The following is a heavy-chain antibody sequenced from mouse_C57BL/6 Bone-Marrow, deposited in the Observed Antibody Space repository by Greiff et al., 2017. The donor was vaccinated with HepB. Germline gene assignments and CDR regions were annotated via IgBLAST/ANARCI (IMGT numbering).Heavy chain of an antibody. Sequence: VQLQQSVAELVRPGASVKLSCTASGFTIKDDYMHWVKQRPEQGLEWIGWIDPENGDTEYASKFQGKTTITADTSSNTAYLQLSSLTSEDTAVYYCTTSRTGTVFAYWGQGTLVTVSA. D-gene: IGHD1-1*01. CDR3: TTSRTGTVFAY. CDR1: GFTIKDDY. CDR2: IDPENGDT. V-gene: IGHV14-4*01. J-gene: IGHJ3*01.